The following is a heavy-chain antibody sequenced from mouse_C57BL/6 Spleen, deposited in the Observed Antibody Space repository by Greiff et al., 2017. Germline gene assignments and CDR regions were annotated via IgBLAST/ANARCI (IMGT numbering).Heavy chain of an antibody. CDR2: IDPETGGT. CDR1: GYTFTDYE. CDR3: TRGPTPRSFDV. J-gene: IGHJ1*03. V-gene: IGHV1-15*01. D-gene: IGHD1-1*01. Sequence: QVQLQQSGAELVRPGASVTLSCKASGYTFTDYEMHWVKQTPVHGLEWIGAIDPETGGTAYNQKFKGKAILTADKSSSTAYMELRSLTSEDSAVYYCTRGPTPRSFDVWGTGTTVTVSS.